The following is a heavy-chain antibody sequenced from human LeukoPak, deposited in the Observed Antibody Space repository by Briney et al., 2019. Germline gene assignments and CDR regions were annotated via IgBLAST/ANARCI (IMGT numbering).Heavy chain of an antibody. CDR2: ISAGGSNT. Sequence: PGGTLRLSCAASGFTFSSYGMSWGRQAPGKGLEWVSGISAGGSNTYYADSVMGRFTISRDNSKNTLYLQMNSLRAEDTAVYYCARDPKDSGSYPVGGFDYWGQGTLVTVSS. CDR3: ARDPKDSGSYPVGGFDY. V-gene: IGHV3-23*01. CDR1: GFTFSSYG. D-gene: IGHD1-26*01. J-gene: IGHJ4*02.